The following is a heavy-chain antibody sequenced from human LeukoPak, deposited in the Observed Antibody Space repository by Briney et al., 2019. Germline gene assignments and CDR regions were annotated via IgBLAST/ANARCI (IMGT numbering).Heavy chain of an antibody. J-gene: IGHJ4*02. CDR1: GFAFSSYA. Sequence: GGSLRLSCAASGFAFSSYAMSWVRQAPGKGLEWVSSISESGGSTFYADSVRGRFTISRDNSKNTLYLEMNSLRAEDTALYYCARVLRLYSRTGGFDYWGQGTLVTVSS. V-gene: IGHV3-23*01. CDR2: ISESGGST. D-gene: IGHD6-13*01. CDR3: ARVLRLYSRTGGFDY.